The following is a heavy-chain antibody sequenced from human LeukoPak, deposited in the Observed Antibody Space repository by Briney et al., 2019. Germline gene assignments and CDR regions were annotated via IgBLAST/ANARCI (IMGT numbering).Heavy chain of an antibody. CDR2: IYPGDSDT. CDR3: ARPNHGRYYDILTGYPYWGPFDY. V-gene: IGHV5-51*01. D-gene: IGHD3-9*01. Sequence: KGGESLKISCKGSGYSFTSYWIGWVRQMPGKGLEWMGIIYPGDSDTRYSPSFQGQVTISADKSISTAYLQWSSLKASDTAMYYCARPNHGRYYDILTGYPYWGPFDYWGQGTLVTVSS. CDR1: GYSFTSYW. J-gene: IGHJ4*02.